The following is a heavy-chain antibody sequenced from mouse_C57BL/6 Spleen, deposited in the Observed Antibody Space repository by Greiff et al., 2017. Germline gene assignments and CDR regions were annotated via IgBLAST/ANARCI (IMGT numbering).Heavy chain of an antibody. CDR3: ARYYGSPYFDY. CDR2: IYPGDGDT. Sequence: QVQLQQSGPELVKPGASVKISCKASGYAFSSSWMNWVKQRPGKGLEWIGRIYPGDGDTNYNGKFKGKATLTADKSSSTAYMQLSSLTSEDSAVYFGARYYGSPYFDYWGQGTTLTVSS. J-gene: IGHJ2*01. CDR1: GYAFSSSW. V-gene: IGHV1-82*01. D-gene: IGHD1-1*01.